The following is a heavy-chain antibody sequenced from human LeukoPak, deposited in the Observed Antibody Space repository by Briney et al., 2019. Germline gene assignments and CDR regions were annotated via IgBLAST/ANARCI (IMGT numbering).Heavy chain of an antibody. CDR3: TTGIVVVPAAIAYYFDY. CDR2: IKSKTDGGTT. D-gene: IGHD2-2*01. Sequence: GGSLRPSCAASGFTFSNAWMSWVRQAPGKGLEWVGRIKSKTDGGTTDYAAPVKGRFTISRDDSKNTLYLQMNSLKTEDTAVYYCTTGIVVVPAAIAYYFDYWGQGTLVTVSS. V-gene: IGHV3-15*01. CDR1: GFTFSNAW. J-gene: IGHJ4*02.